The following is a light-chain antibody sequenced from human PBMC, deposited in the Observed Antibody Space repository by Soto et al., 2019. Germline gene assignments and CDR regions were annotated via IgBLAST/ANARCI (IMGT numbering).Light chain of an antibody. CDR2: EGT. CDR3: CSYPRNPVV. J-gene: IGLJ2*01. V-gene: IGLV2-23*01. Sequence: QSALTQPASVSGSPGQSITVSCTGINSDVGIYNLVSWYQHHPGKAPKLVIYEGTKRPSGVPSRFSGAKSGNTASLTISGLKTGEEGNYFCCSYPRNPVVFGGGTKVT. CDR1: NSDVGIYNL.